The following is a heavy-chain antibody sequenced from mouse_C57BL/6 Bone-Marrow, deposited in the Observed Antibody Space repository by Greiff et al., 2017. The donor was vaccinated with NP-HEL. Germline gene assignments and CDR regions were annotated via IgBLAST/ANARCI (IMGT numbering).Heavy chain of an antibody. V-gene: IGHV14-4*01. CDR1: GFNIKDDY. J-gene: IGHJ2*01. CDR3: TRIWGDDY. CDR2: IDPENGDT. Sequence: EVQLQQSGAELVRPGASVKLSCTASGFNIKDDYMHWVKQRPEQGLEWIGWIDPENGDTEYASKFQGKATITADTSSNTAYLQLSRLTSEDTAVYYCTRIWGDDYWGQGTTLTVSS. D-gene: IGHD3-3*01.